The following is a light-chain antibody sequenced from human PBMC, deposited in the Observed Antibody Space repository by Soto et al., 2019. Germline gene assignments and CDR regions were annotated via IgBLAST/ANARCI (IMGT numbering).Light chain of an antibody. V-gene: IGKV3-15*01. J-gene: IGKJ1*01. CDR2: GAS. Sequence: EIVMTQSPATLSVSPGERATLSCRASKSVSSNLAWYQQKPGQAPRLLIYGASTRATGIPARFSGSGSGTEFTLTISSLQSEDVAVYYCQQYNNWPRTFGQGTKVDIK. CDR1: KSVSSN. CDR3: QQYNNWPRT.